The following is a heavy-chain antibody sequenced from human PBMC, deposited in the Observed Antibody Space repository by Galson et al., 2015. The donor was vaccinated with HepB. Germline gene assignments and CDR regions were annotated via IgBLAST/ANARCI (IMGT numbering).Heavy chain of an antibody. CDR1: GFALNSYS. D-gene: IGHD3/OR15-3a*01. J-gene: IGHJ3*01. V-gene: IGHV3-21*06. CDR3: VRGLYEFWGGYRPDTFDL. Sequence: SLRLSCAPSGFALNSYSVNWIRQAPRKGLEWVASITSSSSYIHYVDSVKGRFTISRDNAKNVMDLQMNALRDDDTAVYYCVRGLYEFWGGYRPDTFDLWGQGTMVTVSS. CDR2: ITSSSSYI.